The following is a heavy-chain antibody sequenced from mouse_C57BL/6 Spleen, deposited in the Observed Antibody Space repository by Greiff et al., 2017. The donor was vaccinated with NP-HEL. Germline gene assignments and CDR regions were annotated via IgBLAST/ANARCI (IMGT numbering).Heavy chain of an antibody. V-gene: IGHV5-9-1*02. Sequence: VQLKESGEGLVKPGGSLKLSCAASGFTFSSYAMSWVRQTPEKRLEWVAYISSGGDYIYYADTVKGRFTISRDNARNTLYLQMSSLKSEDTAMYYCTRDHDYGLWYFDVWGTGTTVTVSS. J-gene: IGHJ1*03. CDR1: GFTFSSYA. CDR2: ISSGGDYI. D-gene: IGHD2-4*01. CDR3: TRDHDYGLWYFDV.